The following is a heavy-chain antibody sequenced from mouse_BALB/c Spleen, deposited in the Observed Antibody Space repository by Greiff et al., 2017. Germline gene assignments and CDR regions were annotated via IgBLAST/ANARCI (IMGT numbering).Heavy chain of an antibody. J-gene: IGHJ4*01. V-gene: IGHV1S56*01. CDR1: GYTFTSYY. Sequence: VQLQQSGPELVKPGASVRIYCKASGYTFTSYYIHWVKQRPGQGLEWIGWIYPGNVNTKYNEKFKGKATLTADKSSSTAYMQLSSLTSEDSAVYFCARFTASLYAMDYWGQGTSVTVSS. CDR3: ARFTASLYAMDY. CDR2: IYPGNVNT. D-gene: IGHD1-2*01.